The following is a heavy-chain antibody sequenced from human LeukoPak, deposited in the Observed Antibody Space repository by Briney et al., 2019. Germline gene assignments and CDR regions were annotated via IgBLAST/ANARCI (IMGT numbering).Heavy chain of an antibody. CDR3: ARAPYYYDSSGYLDY. V-gene: IGHV3-74*01. CDR2: INSDGSST. D-gene: IGHD3-22*01. Sequence: GGSLRLSCAASGFTFSSYWMHWVRQAPGKGLVWVSRINSDGSSTSYADSVKGRFTISRDNAKNTLYLQMNSLRAEDTAVYYCARAPYYYDSSGYLDYWGRGTLVTVSS. CDR1: GFTFSSYW. J-gene: IGHJ4*02.